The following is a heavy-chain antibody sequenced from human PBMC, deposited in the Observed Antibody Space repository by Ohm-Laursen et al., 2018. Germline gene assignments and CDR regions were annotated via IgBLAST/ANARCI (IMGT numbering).Heavy chain of an antibody. D-gene: IGHD6-19*01. CDR3: AKGPPGLAVAGI. V-gene: IGHV4-61*01. Sequence: SETLSLTCTVSGGSVSSGSYYWSWIRQPPGKGLEWIGYISYSGSTNYNPSLKSRVSISIDTSKNQFSLRLNSVTAADTAVYYCAKGPPGLAVAGIWGQGTLVTVSS. CDR2: ISYSGST. J-gene: IGHJ4*02. CDR1: GGSVSSGSYY.